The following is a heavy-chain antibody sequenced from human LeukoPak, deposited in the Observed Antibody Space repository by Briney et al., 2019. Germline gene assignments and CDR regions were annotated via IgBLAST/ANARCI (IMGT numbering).Heavy chain of an antibody. Sequence: SETLSLTCTVSGGSISSSSYYWGWIRQPPGKGLEWIGSIYYSGSTYYNPSLKSRVTISVDTSKNQFSLKLSSVTAAGTAVYYCASPGDFWSAYDYWGQGTLVTVSS. J-gene: IGHJ4*02. D-gene: IGHD3-3*01. CDR1: GGSISSSSYY. CDR3: ASPGDFWSAYDY. V-gene: IGHV4-39*01. CDR2: IYYSGST.